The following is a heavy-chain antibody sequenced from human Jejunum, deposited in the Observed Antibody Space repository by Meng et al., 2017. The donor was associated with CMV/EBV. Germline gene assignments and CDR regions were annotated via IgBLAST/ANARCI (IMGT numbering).Heavy chain of an antibody. V-gene: IGHV3-11*01. CDR1: DYY. CDR2: ISNVGSTI. D-gene: IGHD3-16*02. Sequence: DYYMSWIRQVQGKGLEWVSYISNVGSTIYYADSVKGRFTSSRDNAKNSVYLQMNSLRAEDTAVYYCARSAGDVMVVLDYYYGMDVWGQGTTVTVSS. J-gene: IGHJ6*02. CDR3: ARSAGDVMVVLDYYYGMDV.